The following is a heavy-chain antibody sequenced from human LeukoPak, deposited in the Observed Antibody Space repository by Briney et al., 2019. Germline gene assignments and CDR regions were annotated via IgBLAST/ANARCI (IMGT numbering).Heavy chain of an antibody. Sequence: PGGSLRLSCAVSGFTFSSYAMSWVRQAPGKGLEWVSTISNSGGSTSYADSVRGRFTISRDNSKNTLFLQMNSLRAEDTAVYYCAKRERSYSNDSNGYYYYFDYWGQGTLVTVSS. D-gene: IGHD3-22*01. V-gene: IGHV3-23*01. CDR1: GFTFSSYA. J-gene: IGHJ4*02. CDR3: AKRERSYSNDSNGYYYYFDY. CDR2: ISNSGGST.